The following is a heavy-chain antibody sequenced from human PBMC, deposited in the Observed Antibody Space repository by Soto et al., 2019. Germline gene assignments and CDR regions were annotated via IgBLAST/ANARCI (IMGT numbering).Heavy chain of an antibody. CDR3: AREYSSSWSQTTWYYYYGMDV. Sequence: QVQLVQSGAEVKKPGASVKVSCKASGYTFTSYGISWVRQAPGQGLEWMGWISAYNGNTNYAQKLQGRVTMTTDTSTXXAXMXQRSLRSEDTAVYYCAREYSSSWSQTTWYYYYGMDVWGQGTTVTVSS. CDR2: ISAYNGNT. CDR1: GYTFTSYG. D-gene: IGHD6-13*01. V-gene: IGHV1-18*01. J-gene: IGHJ6*02.